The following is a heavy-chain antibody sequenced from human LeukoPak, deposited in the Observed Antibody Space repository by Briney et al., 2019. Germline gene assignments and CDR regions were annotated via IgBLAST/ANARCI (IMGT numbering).Heavy chain of an antibody. J-gene: IGHJ6*03. CDR2: IYPGDSDT. CDR3: ARQLYCSSTSCYSGYMDV. CDR1: GYSFTSYW. D-gene: IGHD2-2*01. V-gene: IGHV5-51*01. Sequence: RGESLKISCKGSGYSFTSYWIGWVRQMPGKGLEWMGIIYPGDSDTRYSPSFQGQVTISADKSISTAYPQWSSLKASDTAMYYCARQLYCSSTSCYSGYMDVWGKGTTVTVSS.